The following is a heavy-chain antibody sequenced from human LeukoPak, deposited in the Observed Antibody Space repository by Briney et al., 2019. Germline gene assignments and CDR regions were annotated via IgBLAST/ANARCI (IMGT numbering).Heavy chain of an antibody. CDR1: GSTFSSYA. CDR2: VSSSSTNK. V-gene: IGHV3-21*01. D-gene: IGHD1-1*01. CDR3: ARENFMATSGTTFDI. Sequence: GGSLRLSCAASGSTFSSYAMNWVRQAPGKGLEWVSSVSSSSTNKFYADSVKGRFTISRDDAKNSLYLQMNSLRVEDTAVYYCARENFMATSGTTFDIWGQGTMVSVSS. J-gene: IGHJ3*02.